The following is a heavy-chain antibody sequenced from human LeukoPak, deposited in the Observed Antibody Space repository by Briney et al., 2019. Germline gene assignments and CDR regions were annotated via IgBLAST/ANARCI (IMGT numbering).Heavy chain of an antibody. J-gene: IGHJ3*02. CDR3: AREGYYDFWSGRPVAFDI. CDR1: GYTFTSYG. V-gene: IGHV1-18*01. Sequence: ASVKVSCKASGYTFTSYGISWVRQAPGQGLEWMGWISAYNGNTNYAQKLQGRVTMTTDTSTSTAYMELRSLRSDDTAVYYCAREGYYDFWSGRPVAFDIWGQGTMVTVSS. D-gene: IGHD3-3*01. CDR2: ISAYNGNT.